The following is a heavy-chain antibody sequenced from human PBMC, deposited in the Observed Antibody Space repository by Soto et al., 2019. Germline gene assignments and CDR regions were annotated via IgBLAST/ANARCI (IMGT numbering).Heavy chain of an antibody. J-gene: IGHJ3*02. CDR2: ISYDGSNK. Sequence: GESLKISCAASGFTFSSYAMHWVRQAPGKGLEWVAVISYDGSNKYYADSVKGRFTISRDNSKNTLYLQMNSLRAEDTAVYYCARDDTLDIWGQGTMVTVSS. CDR1: GFTFSSYA. CDR3: ARDDTLDI. V-gene: IGHV3-30*04.